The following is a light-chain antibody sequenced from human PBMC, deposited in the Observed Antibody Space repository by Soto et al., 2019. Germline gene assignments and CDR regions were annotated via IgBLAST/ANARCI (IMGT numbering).Light chain of an antibody. J-gene: IGKJ4*01. V-gene: IGKV3-15*01. CDR1: QSVKSN. CDR2: DAS. Sequence: EVVLTQSASTLSGSPGERGTLSCRASQSVKSNLAWYQQKPGQAPRLLIYDASNRATGIPARFSGSGSGTEFTLTISSLQSEDFAIYYCQQYHIWLTFGGGTKVDIK. CDR3: QQYHIWLT.